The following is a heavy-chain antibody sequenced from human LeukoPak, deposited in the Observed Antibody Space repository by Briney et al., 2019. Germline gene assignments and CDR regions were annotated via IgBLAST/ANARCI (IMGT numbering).Heavy chain of an antibody. CDR2: ISSSGSTI. CDR1: GFTFSDYY. V-gene: IGHV3-11*04. J-gene: IGHJ4*02. D-gene: IGHD1-1*01. CDR3: ARVSTRFRTPERFDY. Sequence: GGSLRLSCAASGFTFSDYYMSWIRQAPGKGLEWVSYISSSGSTIYYADSVKGRFTISRDNANSSLFLQMNSLRAEDTAVYYCARVSTRFRTPERFDYWGQGTLVTVSS.